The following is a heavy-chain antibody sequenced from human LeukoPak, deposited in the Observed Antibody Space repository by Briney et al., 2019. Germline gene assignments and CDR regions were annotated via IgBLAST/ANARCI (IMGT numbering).Heavy chain of an antibody. D-gene: IGHD3-22*01. J-gene: IGHJ4*02. Sequence: GGSLRLSCAASGFTFSSYWMSWVRQAPGKGLEWVANIKQDGSEKYYVDSVKGRFTISRDNAKNSLYLQMNSLRAEDTAVYYCARGPIGDSSGYYLYYFDYWGQGTLVTVSS. CDR2: IKQDGSEK. V-gene: IGHV3-7*01. CDR3: ARGPIGDSSGYYLYYFDY. CDR1: GFTFSSYW.